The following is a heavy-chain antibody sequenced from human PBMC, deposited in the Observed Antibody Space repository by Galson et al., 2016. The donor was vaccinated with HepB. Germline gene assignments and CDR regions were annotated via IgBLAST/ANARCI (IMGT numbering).Heavy chain of an antibody. CDR1: GFIFSDDW. J-gene: IGHJ4*02. V-gene: IGHV3-74*01. CDR2: IDEEGSET. Sequence: SLRLSCAASGFIFSDDWMHWVRQTAGRGLVYIAHIDEEGSETSYADSVKGRFTISRDNAKNTVFLQMNRLRADDPAVYFCAKGGHQGTGTLDSWGQGALVTVSS. D-gene: IGHD1-1*01. CDR3: AKGGHQGTGTLDS.